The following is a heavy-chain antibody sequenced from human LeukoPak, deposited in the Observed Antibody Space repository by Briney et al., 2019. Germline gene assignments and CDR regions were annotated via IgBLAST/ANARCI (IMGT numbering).Heavy chain of an antibody. Sequence: SETLSLTCAVYGGSFSAYYWSWIRQPPGKGLEWIGEISHSGSTNYNPSLKSRVTISLDASKDQFSLKLSSVTAADMAVYYCARTRNRLWFGELSDAFDIWGQGTMVTVSS. CDR1: GGSFSAYY. V-gene: IGHV4-34*01. J-gene: IGHJ3*02. CDR3: ARTRNRLWFGELSDAFDI. CDR2: ISHSGST. D-gene: IGHD3-10*01.